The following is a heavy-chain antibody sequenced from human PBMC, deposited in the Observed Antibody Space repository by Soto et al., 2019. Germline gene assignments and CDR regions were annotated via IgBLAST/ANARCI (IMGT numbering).Heavy chain of an antibody. CDR2: IRSKAYGGTT. Sequence: GGSLRLSCAASGFTFTSYAMSWVRQAPGKGLEWVSTIRSKAYGGTTEYAASVKGRFTISRDDSKSIAYLQMNSLKTEDTAVYYCTRDGRYFDWFDAFDIWGQGTMVTVSS. V-gene: IGHV3-49*04. CDR1: GFTFTSYA. J-gene: IGHJ3*02. D-gene: IGHD3-9*01. CDR3: TRDGRYFDWFDAFDI.